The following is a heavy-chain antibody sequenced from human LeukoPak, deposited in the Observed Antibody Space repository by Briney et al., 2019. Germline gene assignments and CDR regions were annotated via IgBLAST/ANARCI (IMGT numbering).Heavy chain of an antibody. CDR3: TRPHGDPSGY. V-gene: IGHV4-59*08. J-gene: IGHJ4*02. D-gene: IGHD2-21*02. CDR1: GGSISSYY. Sequence: SETLSLTCTVSGGSISSYYWSWVRQPPGKGLEWIGYIYYTGSTNYNPSLKSRVTISVDTSKNQFSLKLSSVTAADTAVYYCTRPHGDPSGYWGQGTLVTVSS. CDR2: IYYTGST.